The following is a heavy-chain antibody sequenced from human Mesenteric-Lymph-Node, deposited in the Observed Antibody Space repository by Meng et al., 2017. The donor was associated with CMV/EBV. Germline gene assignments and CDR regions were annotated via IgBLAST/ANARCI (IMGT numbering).Heavy chain of an antibody. D-gene: IGHD3-10*01. Sequence: VSGGAVSSGSYYWSWIRQPPGKGLEWIGYIYYSGSTNYNPSLKSRVTISVDTSKNQFSLKLSSVTAADTAVYYCARDVGFGELNFDYWGQGTLVTVSS. V-gene: IGHV4-61*01. CDR3: ARDVGFGELNFDY. CDR2: IYYSGST. J-gene: IGHJ4*02. CDR1: GGAVSSGSYY.